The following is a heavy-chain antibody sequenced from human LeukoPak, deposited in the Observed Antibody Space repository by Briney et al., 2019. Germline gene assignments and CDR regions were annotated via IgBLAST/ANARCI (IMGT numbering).Heavy chain of an antibody. Sequence: PGGSLRLSCAASGFTFSSYAMSWVRQAPGKGLEWVSAISGSGGSTYYADSVKGQFTISRDNSKNTLYLQMNSLRAEDTAVYYCAKDRRGYCSSTSCYEVYWGQGTLVTVSS. D-gene: IGHD2-2*01. V-gene: IGHV3-23*01. CDR3: AKDRRGYCSSTSCYEVY. J-gene: IGHJ4*02. CDR2: ISGSGGST. CDR1: GFTFSSYA.